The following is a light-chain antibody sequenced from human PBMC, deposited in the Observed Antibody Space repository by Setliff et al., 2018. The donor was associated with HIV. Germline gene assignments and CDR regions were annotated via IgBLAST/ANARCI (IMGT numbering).Light chain of an antibody. CDR2: GVT. CDR3: CSYASSSAWV. Sequence: QSALAQPPSVSGSPGQSVTIPCTGTNSDVGGHNRVSWYQQPPGAAPKLLISGVTNRSSGVPDRFSGSKSGNTAFLTISGLQADDEGDFYCCSYASSSAWVFGGGTKVTVL. J-gene: IGLJ3*02. V-gene: IGLV2-18*02. CDR1: NSDVGGHNR.